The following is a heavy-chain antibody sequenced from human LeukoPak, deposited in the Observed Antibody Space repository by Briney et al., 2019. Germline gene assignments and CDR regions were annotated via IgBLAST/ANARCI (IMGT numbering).Heavy chain of an antibody. V-gene: IGHV1-69*06. D-gene: IGHD3-22*01. Sequence: ASVKVSCKASGGTFSSYAISWVRQAPGQGLEWMGGIIPIFGTANYAQKFQGRVTITADKSTSTAYMELSSLRSEDTAVYYCARDYSDMIVGGNWFDPWGQGTLVTVSS. J-gene: IGHJ5*02. CDR1: GGTFSSYA. CDR2: IIPIFGTA. CDR3: ARDYSDMIVGGNWFDP.